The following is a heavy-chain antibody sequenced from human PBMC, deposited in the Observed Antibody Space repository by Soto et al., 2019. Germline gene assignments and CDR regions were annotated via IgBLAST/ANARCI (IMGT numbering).Heavy chain of an antibody. J-gene: IGHJ4*02. CDR1: GFTFSSYS. V-gene: IGHV3-21*01. CDR3: ATDDSSETFFDY. Sequence: EVQLVESGGGLVKPGGSLRLSCAASGFTFSSYSMHWVRQAPGKGLEWVSSISTSSSNTYYAASVKGRFTISRDNAKNSLSLQMNSLRAEDTAVYYCATDDSSETFFDYWGQGTLVTVSS. D-gene: IGHD3-22*01. CDR2: ISTSSSNT.